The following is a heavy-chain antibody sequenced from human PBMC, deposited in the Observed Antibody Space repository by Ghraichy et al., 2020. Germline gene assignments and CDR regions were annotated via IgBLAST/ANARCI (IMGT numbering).Heavy chain of an antibody. Sequence: SETLSLTCTFSGGSVNSGSYYWSWIRQPPGKGLEWNGYIFHTGSTFYSASLKSRVTISIDTSNNQYSLFLTSLTAADTAVYYCARLSVSPNWFDPWGQGTLVTVS. D-gene: IGHD3-16*02. V-gene: IGHV4-61*01. J-gene: IGHJ5*02. CDR2: IFHTGST. CDR1: GGSVNSGSYY. CDR3: ARLSVSPNWFDP.